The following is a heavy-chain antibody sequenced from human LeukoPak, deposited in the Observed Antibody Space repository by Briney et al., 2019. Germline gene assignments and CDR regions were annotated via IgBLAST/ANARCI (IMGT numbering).Heavy chain of an antibody. D-gene: IGHD3-22*01. V-gene: IGHV4-59*11. Sequence: SETLPLTCTVSGGSMRNHYWSWIRQPPGKGLEWIGYIYHSGSTNYNPSLKSRVTISVDTSRNKFSLKLSSVTAADTAIYYCARAEGYYDNSGSYDWFDPWGQGTLVTVSS. CDR3: ARAEGYYDNSGSYDWFDP. J-gene: IGHJ5*02. CDR1: GGSMRNHY. CDR2: IYHSGST.